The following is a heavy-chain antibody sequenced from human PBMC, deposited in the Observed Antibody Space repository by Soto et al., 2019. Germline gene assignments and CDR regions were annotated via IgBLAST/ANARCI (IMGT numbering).Heavy chain of an antibody. Sequence: SQTLSLTCAISGDSVSSNSAAWNWIRQSPSRGLEWLGRTYYRSKWYNDYAVSVKSRVTISVDTSKNQFSLKLSSVTAADTAVYYCARLRESSSFSYYFDYWGQGTLVTVSS. CDR1: GDSVSSNSAA. J-gene: IGHJ4*02. D-gene: IGHD6-6*01. CDR2: TYYRSKWYN. CDR3: ARLRESSSFSYYFDY. V-gene: IGHV6-1*01.